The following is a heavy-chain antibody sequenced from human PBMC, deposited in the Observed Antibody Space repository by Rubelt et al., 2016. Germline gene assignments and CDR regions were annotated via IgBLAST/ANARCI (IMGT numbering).Heavy chain of an antibody. V-gene: IGHV3-33*01. D-gene: IGHD4-17*01. CDR1: GFTFSSYG. J-gene: IGHJ6*02. Sequence: GGGVVQPGRSLRLSCAASGFTFSSYGMHWVRQAPGKGLEWVAVIWYDGSNKYYADSVKGRFTISRDNSKNTLYLQMNSLRAEDTAVYYCAIFYGDQTDDTYYYYYGMDVWGQGTTVTVSS. CDR2: IWYDGSNK. CDR3: AIFYGDQTDDTYYYYYGMDV.